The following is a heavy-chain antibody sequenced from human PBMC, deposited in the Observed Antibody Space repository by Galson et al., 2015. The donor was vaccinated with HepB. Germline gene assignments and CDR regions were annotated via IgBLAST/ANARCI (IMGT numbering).Heavy chain of an antibody. CDR3: ARVGYYDFWSALDY. CDR1: GGSISSGDYY. D-gene: IGHD3-3*01. J-gene: IGHJ4*02. CDR2: IYYSGST. V-gene: IGHV4-30-4*01. Sequence: TLSLTCTVSGGSISSGDYYWSWIRQPPGKGLEWIGYIYYSGSTYYNPSLKSRVTISVDTSKNQFSLKLSSVTAADTAVYYCARVGYYDFWSALDYWGQGTLVTVSS.